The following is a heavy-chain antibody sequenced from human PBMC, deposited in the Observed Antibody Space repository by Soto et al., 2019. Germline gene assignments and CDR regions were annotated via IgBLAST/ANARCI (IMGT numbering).Heavy chain of an antibody. V-gene: IGHV4-31*03. J-gene: IGHJ3*02. Sequence: QVQLQESGPGLVKPSQTLSLTCTVSGGSISSGGYSWTWIRQHPGKGLEWIGYIYYSGSTYYKPSLKSRITISVDTSTNQHSLNLSSLPAADTAVYYCARASPWHPGAFDIWGQGPTLTVSS. CDR1: GGSISSGGYS. CDR2: IYYSGST. CDR3: ARASPWHPGAFDI. D-gene: IGHD5-12*01.